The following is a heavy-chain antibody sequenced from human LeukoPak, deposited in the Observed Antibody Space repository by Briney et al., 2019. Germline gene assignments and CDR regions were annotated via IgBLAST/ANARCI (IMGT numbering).Heavy chain of an antibody. D-gene: IGHD2-15*01. CDR1: GGSISSYY. CDR3: AGVTPGY. J-gene: IGHJ4*02. V-gene: IGHV4-59*01. CDR2: AHYSGTT. Sequence: PSETLSLTCTVSGGSISSYYWSWIRQPPGKGLEWIGNAHYSGTTNYNPSLKSRVTISVDTSKNQFSLKLSSVTAADTAVYYCAGVTPGYCGQGTLVTVSS.